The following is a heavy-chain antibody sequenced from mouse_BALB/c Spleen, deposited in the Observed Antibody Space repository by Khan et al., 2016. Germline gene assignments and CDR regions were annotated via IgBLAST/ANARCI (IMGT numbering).Heavy chain of an antibody. Sequence: QVQLQQSGTELPRPGASVKLSCKASGYTFTDYYLHWVKQRTGQGLEWIGEIFPGSGITYYNEKFKGKASLTADTSSSTAYMQPSSLTSEDSAVYFCARSYYGYFAMDYWGHGASVTVSS. V-gene: IGHV1-77*01. D-gene: IGHD1-2*01. CDR3: ARSYYGYFAMDY. CDR1: GYTFTDYY. CDR2: IFPGSGIT. J-gene: IGHJ4*01.